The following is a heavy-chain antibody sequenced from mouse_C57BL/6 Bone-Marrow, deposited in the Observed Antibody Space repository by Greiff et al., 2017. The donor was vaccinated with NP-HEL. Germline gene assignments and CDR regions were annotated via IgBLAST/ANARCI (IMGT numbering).Heavy chain of an antibody. CDR2: IDPSDSYT. Sequence: VQLQQPGAELVKPGASVKLSCKASGYTFTSYWMQWVKQRPGQGLEWIGEIDPSDSYTNYNQKFKGKATLTVDTSSSTAYMQLSSLTSEDSAVSYCARPCGSFWYCDVWGKGTTVTVSS. CDR1: GYTFTSYW. V-gene: IGHV1-50*01. CDR3: ARPCGSFWYCDV. J-gene: IGHJ1*03. D-gene: IGHD1-1*01.